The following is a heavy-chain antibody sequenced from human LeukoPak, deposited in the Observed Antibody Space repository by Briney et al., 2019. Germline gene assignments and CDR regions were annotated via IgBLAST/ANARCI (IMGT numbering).Heavy chain of an antibody. Sequence: SETLSLTCAVSGASISSYYWSWIRQPPGKGLEWIGYLYFTENTNYNPSLKSRVTISADTSKNQFSLKLSSVTAADTAVYYCARVGGGSSWFFDYWGQGTLVTVSS. CDR1: GASISSYY. CDR3: ARVGGGSSWFFDY. V-gene: IGHV4-59*08. D-gene: IGHD6-13*01. CDR2: LYFTENT. J-gene: IGHJ4*02.